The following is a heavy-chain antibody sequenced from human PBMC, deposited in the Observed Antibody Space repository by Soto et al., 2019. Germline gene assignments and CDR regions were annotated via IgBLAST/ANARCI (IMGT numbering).Heavy chain of an antibody. D-gene: IGHD3-3*01. CDR2: INHSGST. J-gene: IGHJ6*03. V-gene: IGHV4-34*01. CDR3: ARVVRFLEWLSADSSYYIDV. Sequence: SETLSLTCAVYGGSFSGYYWSWIRQPPGKGLEWIGEINHSGSTNYNPSLKSRVTISVDTSKNQFSLKLSSVTAADTAVYYCARVVRFLEWLSADSSYYIDVWGKGTTVTVSS. CDR1: GGSFSGYY.